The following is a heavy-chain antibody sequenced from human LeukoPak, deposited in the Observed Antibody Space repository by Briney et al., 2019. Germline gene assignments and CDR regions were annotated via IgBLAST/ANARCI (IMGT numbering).Heavy chain of an antibody. J-gene: IGHJ4*02. CDR1: GFTFSSYW. Sequence: GGSLRLSCAASGFTFSSYWMSWVRQAPGKGLEWVANIKQDGNAKYYVDSVKGRFTISRDNAKNSLYLQMNSLRAEDTAVYYCARVNPDYGDNYFDYWGQGILVTVSS. CDR3: ARVNPDYGDNYFDY. V-gene: IGHV3-7*01. CDR2: IKQDGNAK. D-gene: IGHD4-17*01.